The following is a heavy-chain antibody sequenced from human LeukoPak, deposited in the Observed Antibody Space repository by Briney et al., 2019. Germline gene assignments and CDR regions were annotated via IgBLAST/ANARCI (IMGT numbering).Heavy chain of an antibody. CDR1: GGSISSSSYY. J-gene: IGHJ3*02. CDR3: ARIVDTAMVIWGARDAFDI. V-gene: IGHV4-61*01. CDR2: IYYSGST. D-gene: IGHD5-18*01. Sequence: SETLSLTCTVSGGSISSSSYYWSWIRQPPGRGPEWIGYIYYSGSTNYNPSLKSRVTISVDTSKNQFSLKLSSVIAADTAVYYCARIVDTAMVIWGARDAFDIWGQGTMVTVSS.